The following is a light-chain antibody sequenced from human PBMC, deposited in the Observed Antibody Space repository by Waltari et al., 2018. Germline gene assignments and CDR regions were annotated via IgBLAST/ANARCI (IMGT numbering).Light chain of an antibody. Sequence: AIQLTQSPSSLSASVGDRVTITCRASQGISSDLAWYQQKPGESPKILIYDASSLQNGVPSRFRGSGSGTDFTLTISSLQPEDFAIYYCQQFKNYPLTFGGGTKVEIK. CDR2: DAS. J-gene: IGKJ4*01. CDR1: QGISSD. V-gene: IGKV1D-13*01. CDR3: QQFKNYPLT.